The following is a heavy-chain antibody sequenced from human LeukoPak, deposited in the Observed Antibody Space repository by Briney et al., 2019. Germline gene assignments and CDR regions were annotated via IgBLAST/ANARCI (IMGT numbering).Heavy chain of an antibody. J-gene: IGHJ4*02. Sequence: GGSLRLSCVASGFTFGKCWMSWVRQAPGKGLEWVANIKLDGSEKNYVDSVRGRFTISRDNTKNSLYLQMNNLRAEDTAVFYCARDQYDTWSRRGNFDSWGQGTLVIVSS. CDR2: IKLDGSEK. CDR1: GFTFGKCW. CDR3: ARDQYDTWSRRGNFDS. D-gene: IGHD3-3*01. V-gene: IGHV3-7*03.